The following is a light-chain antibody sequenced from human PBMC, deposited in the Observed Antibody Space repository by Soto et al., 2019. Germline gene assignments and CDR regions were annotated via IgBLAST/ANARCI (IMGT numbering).Light chain of an antibody. J-gene: IGLJ1*01. V-gene: IGLV2-8*01. CDR2: EVN. CDR1: SNDVGGYDF. CDR3: SSYAGDNTYV. Sequence: QSALPQPPSASGSPGQSVTISCPGTSNDVGGYDFVSWYQQHPGRAPKLIIVEVNKWPSGVPDRFSASKSGNTASLTVSGLQAEDEADYYCSSYAGDNTYVFGTGTKVTVL.